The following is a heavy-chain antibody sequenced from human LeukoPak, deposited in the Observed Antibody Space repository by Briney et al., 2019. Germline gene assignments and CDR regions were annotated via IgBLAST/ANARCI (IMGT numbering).Heavy chain of an antibody. CDR1: GGSFSGYY. J-gene: IGHJ6*02. CDR2: INHSGGT. CDR3: ARDRRRPRTYYGMDV. Sequence: PSETLSLTCAVYGGSFSGYYWSWIRQPPGKGLEWIGEINHSGGTNYNPSLKSRVTISVDTSKNQFSLKLSSVTAADTAVYYCARDRRRPRTYYGMDVWGQGTTVTVSS. D-gene: IGHD1-1*01. V-gene: IGHV4-34*01.